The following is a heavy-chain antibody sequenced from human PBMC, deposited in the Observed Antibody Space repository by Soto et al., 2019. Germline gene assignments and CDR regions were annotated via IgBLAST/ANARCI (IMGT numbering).Heavy chain of an antibody. V-gene: IGHV1-18*01. CDR1: GYTFTSSG. CDR2: ISAHTGSS. D-gene: IGHD3-22*01. Sequence: QVQLVQSGAEVKKPGASVKVSCKASGYTFTSSGMSWVRQAPGQGLEWVGWISAHTGSSEYAQRFQGRATMTTDRSTSTAYMELRSLRSDDTAVYYCARAFFYQGSDSRGYSFDAFDFWGPGTLVTVSS. CDR3: ARAFFYQGSDSRGYSFDAFDF. J-gene: IGHJ3*01.